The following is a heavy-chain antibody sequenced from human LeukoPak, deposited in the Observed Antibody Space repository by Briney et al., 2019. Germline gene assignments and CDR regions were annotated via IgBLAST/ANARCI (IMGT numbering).Heavy chain of an antibody. CDR2: IWYDGSNK. CDR3: ARRDPDDAFDI. V-gene: IGHV3-33*01. Sequence: PGGSLRLSCAASGFTFSSYGMHWVRQAPGKGLEWVAVIWYDGSNKYYADSVKGRFTISRDNSKNTLYLQTNSLRAEDTAVYYCARRDPDDAFDIWGQGTMVTVSS. CDR1: GFTFSSYG. J-gene: IGHJ3*02.